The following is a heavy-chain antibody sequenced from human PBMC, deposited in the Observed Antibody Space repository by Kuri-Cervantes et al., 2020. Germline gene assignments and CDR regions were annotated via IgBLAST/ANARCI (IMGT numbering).Heavy chain of an antibody. CDR2: IYYSGST. J-gene: IGHJ4*02. CDR1: GGSISSSSYY. D-gene: IGHD3-10*01. Sequence: GSLRLSCTVSGGSISSSSYYWGWIRQPPGKGLEWIGSIYYSGSTYYNPSLKSRVTISVDTSKNQFSLKPSSVTAADTAVYYCARHVEGNMVRGVRGIDYWGQGTLVTVSS. V-gene: IGHV4-39*01. CDR3: ARHVEGNMVRGVRGIDY.